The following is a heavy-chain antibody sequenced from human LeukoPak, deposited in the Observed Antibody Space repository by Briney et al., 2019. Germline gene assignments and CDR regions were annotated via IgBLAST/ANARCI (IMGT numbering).Heavy chain of an antibody. D-gene: IGHD3-22*01. CDR3: ATHYYDSKNY. J-gene: IGHJ4*02. CDR1: GFTSSSYE. CDR2: ISSSGSTI. V-gene: IGHV3-48*03. Sequence: GGSLRLSCAASGFTSSSYEMNWVRQAPGKGLEWVSYISSSGSTIYYADSVKGRFTISRDNAKNSLYLQMNSLRAEDTAVYYCATHYYDSKNYWGQGTLVTVSS.